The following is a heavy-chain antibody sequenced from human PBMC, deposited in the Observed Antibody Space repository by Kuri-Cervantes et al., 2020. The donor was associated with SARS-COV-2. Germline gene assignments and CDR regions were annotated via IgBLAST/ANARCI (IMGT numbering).Heavy chain of an antibody. CDR1: GGSISSYY. CDR3: ARHGLRYYGSGSLTTFDY. D-gene: IGHD3-10*01. Sequence: ESLKISCTVSGGSISSYYWGWIRQPPGKGLEWIGSIYYSGSTYYNPSLKSRVTIFVDTSKNQFSLKLSSVTAADTAVYYCARHGLRYYGSGSLTTFDYWGQGTLVTVSS. V-gene: IGHV4-39*01. J-gene: IGHJ4*02. CDR2: IYYSGST.